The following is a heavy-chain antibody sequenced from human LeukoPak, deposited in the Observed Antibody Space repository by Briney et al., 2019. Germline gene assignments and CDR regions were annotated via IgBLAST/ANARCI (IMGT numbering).Heavy chain of an antibody. V-gene: IGHV3-48*03. CDR2: ISSSGSTM. Sequence: PGGSLRLSCATSGFTFSRYNMNWVRQAPGKGLEWVSYISSSGSTMYYADSVKGRFTISRDNAKNSLYLQMNSLRAEDTAVYYCARCKIAVASNWFDPWGQGTLVTVSS. J-gene: IGHJ5*02. D-gene: IGHD6-19*01. CDR1: GFTFSRYN. CDR3: ARCKIAVASNWFDP.